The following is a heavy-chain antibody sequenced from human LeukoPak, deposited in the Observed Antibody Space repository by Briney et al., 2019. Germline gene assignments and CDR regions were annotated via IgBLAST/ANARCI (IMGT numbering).Heavy chain of an antibody. Sequence: GGSLRLSCAASGFTFSSYSMTWVRQAPGKGLEWVSMITGSGTSAYYADPVNGRFTISRDNSKKTLYLQMSTMRADDTAVYYCAKDGGTLTGVNWGQGTLVTVSS. CDR1: GFTFSSYS. J-gene: IGHJ4*02. CDR3: AKDGGTLTGVN. CDR2: ITGSGTSA. V-gene: IGHV3-23*01. D-gene: IGHD1-26*01.